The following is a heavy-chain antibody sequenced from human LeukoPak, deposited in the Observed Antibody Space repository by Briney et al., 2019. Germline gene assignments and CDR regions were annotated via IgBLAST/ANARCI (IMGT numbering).Heavy chain of an antibody. CDR3: ARDQSSYGMDV. CDR1: GGSISSISYY. V-gene: IGHV4-39*02. J-gene: IGHJ6*02. D-gene: IGHD3-10*01. CDR2: IYYTGST. Sequence: SETLSLTCTISGGSISSISYYWGWIRQPPGKGLEWIGSIYYTGSTYYNPSLKSRVTVSVDTSKNQFSLNLRSVTAADTAVYYCARDQSSYGMDVWGQGTTVTVSS.